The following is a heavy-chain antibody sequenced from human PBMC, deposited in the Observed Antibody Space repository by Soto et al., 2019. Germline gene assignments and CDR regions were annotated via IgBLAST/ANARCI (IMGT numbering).Heavy chain of an antibody. J-gene: IGHJ4*02. V-gene: IGHV3-15*07. CDR1: GVTLTDVW. CDR3: TTDPVTMIVVVPSSG. D-gene: IGHD3-22*01. CDR2: IKSNTAGGTT. Sequence: PGGSLRLSCAVSGVTLTDVWMNWVRQAPGKGPEWVGRIKSNTAGGTTDFAAPVKGRFTISRDDSQNTLYLQMDSLKTEDTAVYYCTTDPVTMIVVVPSSGWGQGTLVTVSS.